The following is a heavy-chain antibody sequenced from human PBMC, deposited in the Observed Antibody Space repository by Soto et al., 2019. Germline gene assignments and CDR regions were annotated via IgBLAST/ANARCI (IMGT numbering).Heavy chain of an antibody. CDR1: GFTFSSYA. CDR2: ISGSGGST. V-gene: IGHV3-23*01. J-gene: IGHJ4*02. D-gene: IGHD6-19*01. Sequence: EGSLRLSCAASGFTFSSYAMSWVRQARGKGLEWVSAISGSGGSTYYADSVKGRFTISRDNSKNTLYLQMNSLRAEDTAVYYCAKVHSSAHFDYWGQGTLVTVSS. CDR3: AKVHSSAHFDY.